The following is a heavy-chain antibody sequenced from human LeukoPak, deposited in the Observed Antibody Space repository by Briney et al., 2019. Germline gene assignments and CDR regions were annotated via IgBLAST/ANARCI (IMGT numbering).Heavy chain of an antibody. D-gene: IGHD2-15*01. CDR2: VYYSGST. Sequence: SETLSLTCTVSGGSISSYYWSWFRQPPGKRLEWLGFVYYSGSTSYNPSLKSRITISVDTSKNQISLRVGSVTAADTAVYYCARGGWSLDYWGQGTLVTVSS. V-gene: IGHV4-59*08. CDR1: GGSISSYY. CDR3: ARGGWSLDY. J-gene: IGHJ4*02.